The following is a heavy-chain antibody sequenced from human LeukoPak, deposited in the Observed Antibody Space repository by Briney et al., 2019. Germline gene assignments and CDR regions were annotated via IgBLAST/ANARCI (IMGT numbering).Heavy chain of an antibody. V-gene: IGHV3-7*03. J-gene: IGHJ6*02. CDR1: GFTFSSYW. CDR3: ARGGGLDV. CDR2: INHNGNVN. D-gene: IGHD5-12*01. Sequence: GGSLRLSCAASGFTFSSYWMNWARQAPGKGLEWVASINHNGNVNYYVDSVKGRFTISRDNAKNSLYLQMSNLRAEDTAVYFCARGGGLDVRGQGATVTVSS.